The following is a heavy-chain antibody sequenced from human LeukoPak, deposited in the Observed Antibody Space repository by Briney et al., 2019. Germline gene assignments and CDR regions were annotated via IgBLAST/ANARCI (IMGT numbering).Heavy chain of an antibody. Sequence: GGSLRLSCAGSGFTFSSYEMNWVRQAPGKGLEWVSYISSSGSTRYYADSVKGRFTVSRDNAKNTLYLQMNSLRAEDTAVYYCARGSKVVLTALFDSWGQGTLVTVSS. V-gene: IGHV3-48*03. CDR1: GFTFSSYE. D-gene: IGHD2-21*02. CDR3: ARGSKVVLTALFDS. CDR2: ISSSGSTR. J-gene: IGHJ4*02.